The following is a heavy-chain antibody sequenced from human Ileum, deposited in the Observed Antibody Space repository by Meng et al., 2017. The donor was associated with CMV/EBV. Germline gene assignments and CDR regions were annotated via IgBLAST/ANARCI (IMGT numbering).Heavy chain of an antibody. CDR2: ISAYNGNT. CDR1: YTFTSYG. J-gene: IGHJ4*02. Sequence: YTFTSYGISWVRQAPGQGLEWMGWISAYNGNTNYAQKLQGRVTMTTDTSTSTAYMELRSLRSDDTAVYYCARDQNTIFGVVIRHFSYWGQGTLVTVSS. V-gene: IGHV1-18*01. CDR3: ARDQNTIFGVVIRHFSY. D-gene: IGHD3-3*01.